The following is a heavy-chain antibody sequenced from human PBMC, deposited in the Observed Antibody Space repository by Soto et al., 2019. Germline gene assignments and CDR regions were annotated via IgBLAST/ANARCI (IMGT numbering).Heavy chain of an antibody. CDR2: ISYDGNYQ. CDR1: GFTFSNYG. V-gene: IGHV3-30*18. D-gene: IGHD3-10*01. J-gene: IGHJ6*02. Sequence: QVQLVESGGGVVQPGRSLRLSCAASGFTFSNYGVHWVRQAPGSGLEWVALISYDGNYQYYADAVKGRFTISRDNSKNTRYLEMTSLISEDTAVYYCAKDRRVRDGLDVWGQGTTVTVSS. CDR3: AKDRRVRDGLDV.